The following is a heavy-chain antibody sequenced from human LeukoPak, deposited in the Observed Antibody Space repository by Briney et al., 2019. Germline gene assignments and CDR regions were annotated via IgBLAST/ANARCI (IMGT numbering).Heavy chain of an antibody. J-gene: IGHJ4*02. CDR2: IYYSGST. D-gene: IGHD4-17*01. CDR1: GGSFSGYY. Sequence: SETLSLTCAVYGGSFSGYYWSWIRQPPGKGLEWIGYIYYSGSTSYNPSLKSRVTISVDTSKNQFSLKVSSVTAADTAVYYCARASTYGDTDYWGQGTLVTVSS. V-gene: IGHV4-59*01. CDR3: ARASTYGDTDY.